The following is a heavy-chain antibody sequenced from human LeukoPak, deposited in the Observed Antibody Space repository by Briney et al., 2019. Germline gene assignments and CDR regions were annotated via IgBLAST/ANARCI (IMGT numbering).Heavy chain of an antibody. CDR3: ARRGLTLRTWYFDL. Sequence: SETLSLTCAVSGYSISSGYYWGWIRQSPGRGLEWLGSTTHRGTTYHNPPLMRRVSISLDSSKNHLSLKLRSVTAADTAIYYCARRGLTLRTWYFDLWGRGTLVTVSS. V-gene: IGHV4-38-2*01. J-gene: IGHJ2*01. D-gene: IGHD3-10*01. CDR2: TTHRGTT. CDR1: GYSISSGYY.